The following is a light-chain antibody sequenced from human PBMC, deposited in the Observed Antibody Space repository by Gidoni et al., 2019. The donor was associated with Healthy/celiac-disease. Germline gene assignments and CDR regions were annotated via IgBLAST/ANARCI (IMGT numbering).Light chain of an antibody. CDR1: NIGSKS. J-gene: IGLJ2*01. V-gene: IGLV3-21*02. CDR2: DDG. Sequence: SYVLTQPPSVSVAPGQTARITCGGNNIGSKSVHWYQQKPGQAPVLVVYDDGDRPSGIPERFSGSNSGNTATLTISRLEAGDEADYYCQVWDSSSDVVFGGGTKLTVL. CDR3: QVWDSSSDVV.